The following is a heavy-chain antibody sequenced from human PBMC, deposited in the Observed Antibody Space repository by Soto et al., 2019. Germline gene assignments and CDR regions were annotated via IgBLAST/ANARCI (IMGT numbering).Heavy chain of an antibody. J-gene: IGHJ4*02. D-gene: IGHD5-12*01. Sequence: SETLSLTCTVSGGSISSCDYYWSWVRQPPGKGLEWIGYIYYSGSTHYNPSLKSRVTISVDTSKNQFSLKLSSVTAADTAVYYCARGSRLDGDGYNYYFDYWGQGTLVTVSS. V-gene: IGHV4-61*08. CDR2: IYYSGST. CDR1: GGSISSCDYY. CDR3: ARGSRLDGDGYNYYFDY.